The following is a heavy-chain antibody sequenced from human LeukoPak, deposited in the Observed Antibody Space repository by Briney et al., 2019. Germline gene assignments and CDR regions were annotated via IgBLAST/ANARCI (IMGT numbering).Heavy chain of an antibody. CDR1: GYSISSGYY. CDR2: IYHSGST. J-gene: IGHJ6*03. CDR3: ARERGGWAGGDYYYYYMDV. V-gene: IGHV4-38-2*02. Sequence: PSETLSLTCTVSGYSISSGYYWGWIRQPPGKGLEWIGSIYHSGSTYYNPSLKSRVTMSVDTSKNQFSLKLSSVTAADTAVYYCARERGGWAGGDYYYYYMDVWGKGTTVTISS. D-gene: IGHD6-19*01.